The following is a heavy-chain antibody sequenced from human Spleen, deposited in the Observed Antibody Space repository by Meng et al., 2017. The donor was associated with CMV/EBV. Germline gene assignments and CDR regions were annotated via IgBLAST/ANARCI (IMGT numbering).Heavy chain of an antibody. CDR3: ARRDGDY. Sequence: LSLTCAASGFSFSDHWMSWIRQAPGKGLEWISYISTSGTTIYYADSVKGRFTISRDNAKNSLYLQMDSLRAEYTAVYYCARRDGDYWGQGTLVTVSS. V-gene: IGHV3-11*04. J-gene: IGHJ4*02. CDR2: ISTSGTTI. CDR1: GFSFSDHW. D-gene: IGHD5-24*01.